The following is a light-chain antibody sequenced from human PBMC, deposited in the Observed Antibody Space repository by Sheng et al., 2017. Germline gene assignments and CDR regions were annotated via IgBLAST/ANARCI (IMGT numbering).Light chain of an antibody. Sequence: IAMTQSPESLTVPLGERATIKCKSNQTILYTADNKNYLVWYQLKAGKPPKALIYWASTRESGVPDRFSGSASGTDFILSIDSLQAEDVAVYYCQQYFSTPWTFGQGTKVEVK. CDR2: WAS. CDR1: QTILYTADNKNY. V-gene: IGKV4-1*01. CDR3: QQYFSTPWT. J-gene: IGKJ1*01.